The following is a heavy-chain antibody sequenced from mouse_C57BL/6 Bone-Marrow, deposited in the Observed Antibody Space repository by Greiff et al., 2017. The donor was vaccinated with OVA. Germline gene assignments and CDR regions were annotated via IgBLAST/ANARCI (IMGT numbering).Heavy chain of an antibody. CDR1: GYTFTSYW. Sequence: VQLQQSGAELVKPGASVKLSCKASGYTFTSYWMQWVKQRPGQGLEWIGEIDPSDSYTNYNQKFKGKATLTVDTSSSTAYMQLSSLTSEDSAVYYCARCGPAWFAYWGQGTLVTVSA. CDR3: ARCGPAWFAY. V-gene: IGHV1-50*01. CDR2: IDPSDSYT. D-gene: IGHD1-1*02. J-gene: IGHJ3*01.